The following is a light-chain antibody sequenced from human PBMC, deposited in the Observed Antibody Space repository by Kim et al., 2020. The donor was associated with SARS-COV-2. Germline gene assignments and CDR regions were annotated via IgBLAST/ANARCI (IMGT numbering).Light chain of an antibody. CDR1: TIGTNV. Sequence: PGETARRTRGGDTIGTNVVHCCRQSPGQAPVLVIHHNTDRPSAIAERFSGSNAGNTATLTISRVEAGDETDYYCQVWDSITDHWVFGGGPQLTVL. CDR3: QVWDSITDHWV. J-gene: IGLJ3*02. CDR2: HNT. V-gene: IGLV3-21*04.